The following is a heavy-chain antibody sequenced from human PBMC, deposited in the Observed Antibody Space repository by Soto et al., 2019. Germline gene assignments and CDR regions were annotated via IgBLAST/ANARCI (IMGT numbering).Heavy chain of an antibody. CDR2: LGSAGDT. CDR1: GFMFSGYD. Sequence: EVQLVESGGGLVQPGGSLRLSCAASGFMFSGYDMHWVRQATGKGLEWVSTLGSAGDTYYQGSVKGRFTISSANAKNSLYLPMNSQRAGDTAVYYCVRGDAGYFDYGMDAWGHVTTVTVSS. V-gene: IGHV3-13*01. J-gene: IGHJ6*02. CDR3: VRGDAGYFDYGMDA. D-gene: IGHD2-21*02.